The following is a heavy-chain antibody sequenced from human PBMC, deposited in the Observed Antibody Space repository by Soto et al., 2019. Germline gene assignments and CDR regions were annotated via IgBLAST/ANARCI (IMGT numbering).Heavy chain of an antibody. J-gene: IGHJ5*02. V-gene: IGHV4-34*01. CDR1: GGSFSGYY. D-gene: IGHD3-9*01. Sequence: PSETLSLTCAVYGGSFSGYYWSWIRQPPGKGLEWIGEINHSGSTNYNPSLKSRVTISVDTSKNQFSLKLSSVTAADTAVYYCARVDDYYDILLGPWGQRTLVTVSS. CDR2: INHSGST. CDR3: ARVDDYYDILLGP.